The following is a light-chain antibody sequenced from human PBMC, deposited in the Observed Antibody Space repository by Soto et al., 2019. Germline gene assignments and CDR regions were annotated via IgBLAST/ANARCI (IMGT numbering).Light chain of an antibody. CDR3: QLLNSFPLT. CDR2: AAS. J-gene: IGKJ4*01. Sequence: IQLTHSPSSLSATVRDRVTITCRASQGISSYLAWYQQKPGKAPKLLIYAASTLQSGVPSRFSGSGSGTDFTLTISSLQPEDFATYYCQLLNSFPLTFGEGTKVDIK. V-gene: IGKV1-9*01. CDR1: QGISSY.